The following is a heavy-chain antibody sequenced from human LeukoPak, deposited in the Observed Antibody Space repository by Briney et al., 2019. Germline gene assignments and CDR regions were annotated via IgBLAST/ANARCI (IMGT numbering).Heavy chain of an antibody. Sequence: ASVKVSCKASGYTFTSYYMHWVRQAPGQGLEWMGVINPSGGITSYAQNFQGRVTLTRDTSTSTVYMELSSLRSEDTAVYYCARLAYDSSGYFDYWGQGTLVPVSS. CDR3: ARLAYDSSGYFDY. D-gene: IGHD3-22*01. J-gene: IGHJ4*02. CDR2: INPSGGIT. CDR1: GYTFTSYY. V-gene: IGHV1-46*01.